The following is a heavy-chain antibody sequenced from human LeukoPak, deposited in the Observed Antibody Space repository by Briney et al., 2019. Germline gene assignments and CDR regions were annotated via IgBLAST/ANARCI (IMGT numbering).Heavy chain of an antibody. V-gene: IGHV4-4*07. Sequence: SETLSLTCTVSGGSISSYYWSWIRQPAGKGLEWIGCIYTSGSTNYNPSLKSRVTISVDTSKNQFSLKLSSVTAADTALYYCAGRGSSSGTFDIWGPGTFVTVSS. J-gene: IGHJ3*02. D-gene: IGHD2-2*01. CDR3: AGRGSSSGTFDI. CDR2: IYTSGST. CDR1: GGSISSYY.